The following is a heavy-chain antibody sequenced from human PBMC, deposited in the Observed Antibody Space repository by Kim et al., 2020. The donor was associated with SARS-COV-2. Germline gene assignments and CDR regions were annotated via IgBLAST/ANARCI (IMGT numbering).Heavy chain of an antibody. J-gene: IGHJ4*02. CDR2: INHSGST. Sequence: SETLSLTCAVYGGSFSGYYWSWIRQPPGKGLEWIGEINHSGSTNYNPSLKSRVTISVDTSKNQFSLKLSPVTAADTAVYYCARTRQLWLRSQRFYFDYWGQGTLVTVSS. CDR3: ARTRQLWLRSQRFYFDY. CDR1: GGSFSGYY. V-gene: IGHV4-34*01. D-gene: IGHD5-18*01.